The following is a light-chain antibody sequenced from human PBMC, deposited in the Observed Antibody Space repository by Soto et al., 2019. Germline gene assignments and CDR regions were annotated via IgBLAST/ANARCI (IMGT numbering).Light chain of an antibody. CDR2: AAS. V-gene: IGKV1-39*01. CDR1: QSISSY. Sequence: DIQMTQSPSYLSASVGDGVTITCRASQSISSYLNWYQQKPGKAPKLLIYAASSLQSGVPSRFSGSGSGTDFTLTISSLQPEDFATYYCQQSYSTPMYTFGQGTKLEIK. J-gene: IGKJ2*01. CDR3: QQSYSTPMYT.